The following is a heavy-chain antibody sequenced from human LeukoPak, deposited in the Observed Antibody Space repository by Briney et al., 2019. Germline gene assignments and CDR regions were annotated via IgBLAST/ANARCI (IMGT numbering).Heavy chain of an antibody. CDR3: ARDVNDFWSGYYGY. J-gene: IGHJ4*02. V-gene: IGHV1-2*04. D-gene: IGHD3-3*01. Sequence: ASVKVSCKASGYTFTGYYKHWVRQAPGQGLEWMGWINPNSGGTNYAQKFQGWVTMTRDTSISTAYMELSRLRSDDTAVYYCARDVNDFWSGYYGYWGQGTLVTVSS. CDR1: GYTFTGYY. CDR2: INPNSGGT.